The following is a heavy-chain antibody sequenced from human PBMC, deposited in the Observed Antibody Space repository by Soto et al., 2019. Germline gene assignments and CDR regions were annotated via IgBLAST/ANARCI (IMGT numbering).Heavy chain of an antibody. D-gene: IGHD2-15*01. J-gene: IGHJ4*02. V-gene: IGHV3-23*01. Sequence: EVQLLDSGGGLVQPGGSLRLSCAASGFTFSNYAMSWVRQAPGKGLEWVSGVGGSGDSTYYADSVKGRSTISRDNSKDTLYLQMKSLRAENTAVYYCAKSLLGYCSSGSCYPPHYFDYWGQGTLITVSS. CDR1: GFTFSNYA. CDR2: VGGSGDST. CDR3: AKSLLGYCSSGSCYPPHYFDY.